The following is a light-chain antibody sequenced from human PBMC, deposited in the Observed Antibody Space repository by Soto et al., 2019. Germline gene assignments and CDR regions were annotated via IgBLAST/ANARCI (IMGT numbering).Light chain of an antibody. Sequence: EIVLTQSPGTLSLSPGERATLSCRASQSVSSSYLAWYQQKPGQAPRLLIYGASSRATGIPGRFSGSGSGRDFTLTISRLEPEDFAVYYGQQYGSSPPYTFGQGTKLEIK. V-gene: IGKV3-20*01. CDR2: GAS. CDR3: QQYGSSPPYT. J-gene: IGKJ2*01. CDR1: QSVSSSY.